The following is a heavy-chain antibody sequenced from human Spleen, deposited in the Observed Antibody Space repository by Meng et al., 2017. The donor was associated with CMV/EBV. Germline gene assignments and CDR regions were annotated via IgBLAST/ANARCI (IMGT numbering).Heavy chain of an antibody. CDR2: IYYNGRT. V-gene: IGHV4-39*07. Sequence: SETLPLTCTVSGGSVSSGSYYWGWVRQPPGEGLEWIGSIYYNGRTYYNPSLRSRVSLSVDTSKNQFSLKLSSVTAADTAVYYCATVRGEYSSSSLSNWFDPWGQGTQVTVSS. CDR1: GGSVSSGSYY. J-gene: IGHJ5*02. CDR3: ATVRGEYSSSSLSNWFDP. D-gene: IGHD6-6*01.